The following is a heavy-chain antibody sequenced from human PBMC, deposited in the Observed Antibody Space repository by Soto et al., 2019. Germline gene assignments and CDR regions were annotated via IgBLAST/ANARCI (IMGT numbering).Heavy chain of an antibody. CDR1: GFTFSSYW. CDR2: INSDGSST. Sequence: EVQLVESGGGLVQPGGSLRLSCAASGFTFSSYWMHWVRQAPGKGLVWVSRINSDGSSTSYADSVKGRFTISRDNAKNTLYLQINSLRAEDTAVYYCAREDRDYYYYMDVWGKGTTVTVSS. V-gene: IGHV3-74*01. J-gene: IGHJ6*03. CDR3: AREDRDYYYYMDV.